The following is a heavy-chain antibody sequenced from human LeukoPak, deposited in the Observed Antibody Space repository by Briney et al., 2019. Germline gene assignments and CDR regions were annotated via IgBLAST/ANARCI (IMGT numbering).Heavy chain of an antibody. V-gene: IGHV3-23*01. CDR2: ISGSGGST. CDR1: GFTFSSYA. J-gene: IGHJ4*02. D-gene: IGHD3-10*01. CDR3: AKSTGYYGSGSSFDY. Sequence: PGGSLRLSCAASGFTFSSYAMSWVRQAPGKGLEWVSAISGSGGSTYYADSVKGRFTISRDNSKNTLYLQMNSLRAEDTAVYYCAKSTGYYGSGSSFDYWGQGTLVTVSS.